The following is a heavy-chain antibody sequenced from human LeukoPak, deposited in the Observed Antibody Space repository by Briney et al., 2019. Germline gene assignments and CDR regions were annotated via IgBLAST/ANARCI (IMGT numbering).Heavy chain of an antibody. CDR3: ARDVYYYDSSGYYIGCFDP. V-gene: IGHV4-30-4*01. CDR1: GGSISSGDYY. J-gene: IGHJ5*02. D-gene: IGHD3-22*01. CDR2: IYYSGST. Sequence: SQTLSLTCTVSGGSISSGDYYWSWIRQPPGKGLEWIGYIYYSGSTYYSPSRKSRVTISVDTSKNQFSLKLSSVTAADTAVYYCARDVYYYDSSGYYIGCFDPWGQGTLVTGSS.